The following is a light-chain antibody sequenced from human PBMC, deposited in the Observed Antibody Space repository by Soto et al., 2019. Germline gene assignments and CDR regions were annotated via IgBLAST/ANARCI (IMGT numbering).Light chain of an antibody. CDR2: LAS. CDR1: QSLLHSDGYDF. CDR3: MQALQTPLT. J-gene: IGKJ5*01. Sequence: DIVMTQSPLSLSVTPGEPASISCRSSQSLLHSDGYDFLDWYLQRPGQSPQLLIYLASFRASGVPDRFSGSGSGTDFTLRISRVEAEDVGLYYCMQALQTPLTFGQGTRLEIK. V-gene: IGKV2-28*01.